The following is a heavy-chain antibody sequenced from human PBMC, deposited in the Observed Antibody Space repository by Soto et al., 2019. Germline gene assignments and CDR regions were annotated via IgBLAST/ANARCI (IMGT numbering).Heavy chain of an antibody. J-gene: IGHJ4*02. D-gene: IGHD3-22*01. CDR3: VKMSSENYYNPVFS. V-gene: IGHV3-11*01. CDR1: GFTFSDYY. Sequence: QVQLGESGGGLVKTGGSLRIVCEASGFTFSDYYMSWVRQAPGKVREWVSYISSSGNIIYYADSVKGRFTISRDKAKKSVYRRMNRVRAEDTGITFCVKMSSENYYNPVFSWGQGTLVTVSS. CDR2: ISSSGNII.